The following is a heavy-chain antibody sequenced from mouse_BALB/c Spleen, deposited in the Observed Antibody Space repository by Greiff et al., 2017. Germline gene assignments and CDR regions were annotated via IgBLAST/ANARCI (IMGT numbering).Heavy chain of an antibody. CDR1: GFTFSSYG. CDR2: INSNGGST. Sequence: EVHLVESGGGLVQPGGSLKLSCAASGFTFSSYGMSWVRQTPDKRLELVATINSNGGSTYYPDSVKGRFTISRDNAKNTLYLQMSSLKSEDTAMYYCARDRDYDYVYYYAMDYWGQGTSVTVSS. V-gene: IGHV5-6-3*01. D-gene: IGHD2-4*01. CDR3: ARDRDYDYVYYYAMDY. J-gene: IGHJ4*01.